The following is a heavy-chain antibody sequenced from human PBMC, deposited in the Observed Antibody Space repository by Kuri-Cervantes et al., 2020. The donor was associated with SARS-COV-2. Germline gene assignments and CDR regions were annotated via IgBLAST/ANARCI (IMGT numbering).Heavy chain of an antibody. V-gene: IGHV3-21*01. J-gene: IGHJ4*02. CDR3: ARDSYYDSPGH. D-gene: IGHD3-22*01. Sequence: LSLTCVASGFTFSSYSMNWVRQAPGKGLEWVSSISSSSSYIYYADSVKGRFTISRDNAKNSLYLQMNSLRAEDTAVYYCARDSYYDSPGHWGQGTLVTVSS. CDR1: GFTFSSYS. CDR2: ISSSSSYI.